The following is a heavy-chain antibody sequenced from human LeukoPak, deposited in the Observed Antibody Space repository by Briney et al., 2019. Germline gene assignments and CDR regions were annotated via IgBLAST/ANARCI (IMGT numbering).Heavy chain of an antibody. CDR3: ARCNKNPPAGYYYMDV. V-gene: IGHV4-34*01. CDR1: GGSFSGYY. J-gene: IGHJ6*03. CDR2: INHSGST. D-gene: IGHD1/OR15-1a*01. Sequence: SETLSLTCAVYGGSFSGYYWSWIRQPPGKGLEWIGEINHSGSTNYNPSLKSRVTISVDTSKNQFSLKLSSVTAADTAVYYCARCNKNPPAGYYYMDVWGKGTTVTVSS.